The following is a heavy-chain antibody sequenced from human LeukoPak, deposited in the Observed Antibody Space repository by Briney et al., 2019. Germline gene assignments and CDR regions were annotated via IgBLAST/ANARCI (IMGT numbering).Heavy chain of an antibody. D-gene: IGHD3-10*01. Sequence: SETLSLTCTVSGYSISSGYYWGWIRQPPGKGLEWIGSIYYSGSTYYNPSLKSRVTISVDTSKNQFSLKLSSVTAADTAVYYCARHNLGLLWFGDKPHFDYWGQGTLVTVSS. CDR2: IYYSGST. J-gene: IGHJ4*02. CDR1: GYSISSGYY. V-gene: IGHV4-38-2*02. CDR3: ARHNLGLLWFGDKPHFDY.